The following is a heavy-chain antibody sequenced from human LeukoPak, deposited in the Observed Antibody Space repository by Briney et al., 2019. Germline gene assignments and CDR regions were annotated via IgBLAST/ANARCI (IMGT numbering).Heavy chain of an antibody. CDR2: INHSGST. V-gene: IGHV4-34*01. J-gene: IGHJ6*04. Sequence: SETLSLTCAVYGGSFSGHYWSWIRQPPGKGLEWIGEINHSGSTNYNPSLKSRVTISVDTSKNQFSLKLSSVTAADTAVYYCARGSLVVPAALPYYYYGMDVWGKGTTVTVSS. CDR3: ARGSLVVPAALPYYYYGMDV. D-gene: IGHD2-2*01. CDR1: GGSFSGHY.